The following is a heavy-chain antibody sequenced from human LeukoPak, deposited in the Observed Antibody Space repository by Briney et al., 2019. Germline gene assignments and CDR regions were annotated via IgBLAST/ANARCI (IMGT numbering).Heavy chain of an antibody. Sequence: ASVKVSCKASGYTFTNYAFTWVRQAPGQGLEWMGWISAYNGNTNYAQKLQGRVTMTTDTSTSTAYMELSRLTSDDTATYYCARGKSNLVALNWLDPWGQGTLVTVSS. J-gene: IGHJ5*02. CDR1: GYTFTNYA. CDR2: ISAYNGNT. V-gene: IGHV1-18*01. CDR3: ARGKSNLVALNWLDP. D-gene: IGHD5-24*01.